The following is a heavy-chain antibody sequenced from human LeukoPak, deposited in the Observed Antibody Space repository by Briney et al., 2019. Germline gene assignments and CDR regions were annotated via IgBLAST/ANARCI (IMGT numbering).Heavy chain of an antibody. Sequence: GGSLRLSCAASGFTFSGYAMHWVRQAAGKGLEWVAFIRYDGSNKSYGDSVKGRFTISRDNSENTLYLQMNSLRAEDTAVYYCAKDQTGDYTFDYWGQGTLVTVS. CDR1: GFTFSGYA. CDR3: AKDQTGDYTFDY. J-gene: IGHJ4*02. V-gene: IGHV3-30*02. CDR2: IRYDGSNK. D-gene: IGHD4-17*01.